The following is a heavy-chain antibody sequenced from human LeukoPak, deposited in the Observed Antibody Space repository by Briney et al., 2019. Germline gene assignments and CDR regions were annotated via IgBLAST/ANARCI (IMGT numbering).Heavy chain of an antibody. Sequence: QPGGSLRLSCAASGFTFSSYAMSWVRQAPGKGLEWVSAISGSGGSTYYADSVKGRFTISRDNAKNSLFLQMNSVRAEDTAIYYCARDLGWFHFDSWGQGTLVTVSS. CDR3: ARDLGWFHFDS. CDR1: GFTFSSYA. J-gene: IGHJ4*02. V-gene: IGHV3-23*01. D-gene: IGHD2-15*01. CDR2: ISGSGGST.